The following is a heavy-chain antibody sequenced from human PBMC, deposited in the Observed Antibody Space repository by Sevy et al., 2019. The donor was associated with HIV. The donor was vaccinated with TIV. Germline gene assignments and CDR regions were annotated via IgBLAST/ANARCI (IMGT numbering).Heavy chain of an antibody. Sequence: ASVKVSCKVSGYTLTELSMHWVPQPPGRGLEWVGGFDQEDGEIVYAQKFQGRVTMTEDTSTHTAYMDLSSLRSEDTAVYYCATGEGNIWNFDYWGQGTVVTDSS. V-gene: IGHV1-24*01. J-gene: IGHJ4*02. CDR2: FDQEDGEI. CDR3: ATGEGNIWNFDY. D-gene: IGHD1-20*01. CDR1: GYTLTELS.